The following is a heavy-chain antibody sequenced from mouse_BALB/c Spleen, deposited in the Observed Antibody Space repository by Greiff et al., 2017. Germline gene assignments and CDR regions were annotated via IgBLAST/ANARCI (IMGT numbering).Heavy chain of an antibody. J-gene: IGHJ4*01. CDR1: GYTFTSYT. Sequence: QVQLKQSGAELARPGASVKMSCKASGYTFTSYTMHWVKQRPGQGLEWIGYINPSSGYTNYNQKFKDKATLTADKSSSTAYMQLSSLTSEDSAVYYCARNLPYAMDYWGQGTSVTVSS. CDR2: INPSSGYT. V-gene: IGHV1-4*01. CDR3: ARNLPYAMDY.